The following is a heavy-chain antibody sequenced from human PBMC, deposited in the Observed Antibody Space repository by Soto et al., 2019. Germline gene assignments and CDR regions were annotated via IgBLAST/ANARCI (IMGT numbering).Heavy chain of an antibody. CDR3: ARLSSLYYNSDYGGYYFDY. D-gene: IGHD3-10*01. J-gene: IGHJ4*02. CDR2: IFYSGNS. V-gene: IGHV4-31*03. Sequence: QVQLQESGPGLVKPSQTLSLTCTVSGGSIRGGDYYWSWIRQHPGKGLEWIGYIFYSGNSFYNPSLKSGVTISVDTSKNQFPLQLSSVTAADTAIYYCARLSSLYYNSDYGGYYFDYWGQGTLVSVSS. CDR1: GGSIRGGDYY.